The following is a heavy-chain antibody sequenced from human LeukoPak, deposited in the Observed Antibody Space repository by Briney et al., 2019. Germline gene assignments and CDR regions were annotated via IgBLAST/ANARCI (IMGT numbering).Heavy chain of an antibody. J-gene: IGHJ5*02. Sequence: SETLSLTRTVSGGSISSGGYYWSWIRQHPGKGLEWIGYIYYSGSTYYNPSLKSRVTISVDTSKNQFSLKLSSVTAADTAVYYCARGSPNYYGSGSYIPWGQGTLVTVSS. D-gene: IGHD3-10*01. CDR1: GGSISSGGYY. CDR2: IYYSGST. CDR3: ARGSPNYYGSGSYIP. V-gene: IGHV4-31*03.